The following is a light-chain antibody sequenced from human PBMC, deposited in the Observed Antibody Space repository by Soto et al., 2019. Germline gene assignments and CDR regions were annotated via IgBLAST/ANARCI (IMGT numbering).Light chain of an antibody. J-gene: IGKJ1*01. CDR1: QSVSGNY. CDR3: HQDGNSPRT. CDR2: GAS. Sequence: PGERATLSCRARQSVSGNYLAWYQQKPGQAPSLXIHGASSRVTGIPERFSGSGAGTDFTLTIIRLDPEAFAVYFCHQDGNSPRTFGQGTKVDIK. V-gene: IGKV3-20*01.